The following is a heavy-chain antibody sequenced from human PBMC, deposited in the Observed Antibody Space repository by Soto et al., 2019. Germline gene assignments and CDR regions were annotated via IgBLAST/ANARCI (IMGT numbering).Heavy chain of an antibody. V-gene: IGHV3-23*01. CDR3: AKDYSSVWSRGIDF. CDR1: GFTFNNYA. CDR2: ISDAGERT. D-gene: IGHD6-19*01. Sequence: SLRLSCSATGFTFNNYASTWVRRAAGKGLEWVAAISDAGERTNYADSVRGRFTVSRDNSKNTLYLQLNSLRAEDTAVYYCAKDYSSVWSRGIDFWGQGTLVTVSS. J-gene: IGHJ4*02.